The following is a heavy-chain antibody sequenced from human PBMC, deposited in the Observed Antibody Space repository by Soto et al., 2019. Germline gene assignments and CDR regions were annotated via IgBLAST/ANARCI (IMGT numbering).Heavy chain of an antibody. D-gene: IGHD1-26*01. CDR3: ARDSGIGGSFDY. CDR1: VFIFTSHS. J-gene: IGHJ4*02. Sequence: GSLRLSGSTSVFIFTSHSIHWVRQAPGKGLEWVAVMWYDGSQKYYGDSVKGRFTISRDTSKNTVYLQMDSLRAEDTAVYYCARDSGIGGSFDYWGQGTLVTVSS. V-gene: IGHV3-33*01. CDR2: MWYDGSQK.